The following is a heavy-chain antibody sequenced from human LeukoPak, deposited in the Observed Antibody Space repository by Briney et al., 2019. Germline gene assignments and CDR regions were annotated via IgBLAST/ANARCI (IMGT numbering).Heavy chain of an antibody. J-gene: IGHJ4*02. CDR3: ARGKNMFPDDD. D-gene: IGHD3-10*02. Sequence: GGSLRLSCAASGFTFSSYSMNWVRQAPGKGLEWVSSISSSSSYIYYADSVKGRFTISRDNAKNSLYLQTNSLRAEDTAVYYCARGKNMFPDDDWGQGTLVTVSS. V-gene: IGHV3-21*01. CDR1: GFTFSSYS. CDR2: ISSSSSYI.